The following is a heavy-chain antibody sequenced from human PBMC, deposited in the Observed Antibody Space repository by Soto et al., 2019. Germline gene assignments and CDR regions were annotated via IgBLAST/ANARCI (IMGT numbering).Heavy chain of an antibody. CDR3: AKERSSGWTDTFDY. V-gene: IGHV3-23*01. J-gene: IGHJ4*02. CDR2: ISGSAASA. D-gene: IGHD6-19*01. CDR1: GFTFSNYA. Sequence: EVQLLESGGGLVQPGGSLRLSCAASGFTFSNYAMSWVRQAPGKGLERVSRISGSAASAYYADSVKGRFTISRDNSKNTLYLQMYSLSAEDTAVYYCAKERSSGWTDTFDYWGQGSLVTVSS.